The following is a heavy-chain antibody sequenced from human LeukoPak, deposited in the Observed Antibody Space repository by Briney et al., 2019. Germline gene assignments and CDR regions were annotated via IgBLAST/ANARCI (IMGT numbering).Heavy chain of an antibody. J-gene: IGHJ4*02. CDR1: GFTFSSYA. D-gene: IGHD3-22*01. Sequence: GGSLRLSCAASGFTFSSYAMSWVRQAPGKGLEWVSAISGSGGSTYYADSVKGRFTISRDNSKNTLYLQMNSLRAEDTAVYYCAKVYYYVSSGFYYFDCWGQGTLVTVSS. V-gene: IGHV3-23*01. CDR3: AKVYYYVSSGFYYFDC. CDR2: ISGSGGST.